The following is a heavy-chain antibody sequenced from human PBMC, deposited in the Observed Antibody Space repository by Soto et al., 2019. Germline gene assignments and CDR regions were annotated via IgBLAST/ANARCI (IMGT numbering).Heavy chain of an antibody. Sequence: PSETLSLTCTVSCGSISSSSYYWGWIRQPPGKGLEWIGSIYYSGSTYYNPSLKSRVTISVDTSKNQFSLKLSSVTAADTAVYYCARKNIAARVGIDPWGQGTLVTVSS. V-gene: IGHV4-39*01. D-gene: IGHD6-6*01. CDR1: CGSISSSSYY. J-gene: IGHJ5*02. CDR3: ARKNIAARVGIDP. CDR2: IYYSGST.